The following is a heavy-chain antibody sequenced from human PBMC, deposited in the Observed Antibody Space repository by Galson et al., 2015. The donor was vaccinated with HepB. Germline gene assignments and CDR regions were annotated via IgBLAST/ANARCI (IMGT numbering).Heavy chain of an antibody. V-gene: IGHV3-53*01. CDR3: ARDERTGDYYYYYGMDV. CDR1: AFTVSSKH. CDR2: IYTGGTT. D-gene: IGHD3/OR15-3a*01. Sequence: SLRLSCAASAFTVSSKHMNWVRQAPGKGLEWVSVIYTGGTTYYADSVKGRFTISRDNSKNTLYLQMNSLRAEDTAVYYCARDERTGDYYYYYGMDVWGQGTTVTVSS. J-gene: IGHJ6*02.